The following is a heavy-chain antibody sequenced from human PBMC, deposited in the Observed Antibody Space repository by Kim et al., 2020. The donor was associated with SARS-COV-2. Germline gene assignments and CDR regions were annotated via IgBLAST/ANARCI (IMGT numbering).Heavy chain of an antibody. Sequence: SETLSLTCTVSGGSIGSTSYYWDWIRQPPGKGLEWIATIYYSGSTYYNPSLKSRVTISVDTSKNQFSLKLSSVTAADTAVYYCSRPALIGELLIWFDPWGQGTLVTVSS. J-gene: IGHJ5*02. CDR2: IYYSGST. D-gene: IGHD3-10*01. V-gene: IGHV4-39*01. CDR1: GGSIGSTSYY. CDR3: SRPALIGELLIWFDP.